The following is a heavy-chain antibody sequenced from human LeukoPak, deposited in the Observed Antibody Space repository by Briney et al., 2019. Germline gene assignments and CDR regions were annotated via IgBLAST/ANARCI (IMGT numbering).Heavy chain of an antibody. J-gene: IGHJ5*02. V-gene: IGHV4-61*02. D-gene: IGHD3-22*01. CDR1: GGSISSGSYY. Sequence: SETLSLTCTVSGGSISSGSYYWSWIRQPAGKGLEWIGRIYTSGSTNYNPSLKSRVTISVDTSKNQFSLKLSSVTAADTAVYYCAGEYYYDSNWFDPWGQGTLVTVSS. CDR3: AGEYYYDSNWFDP. CDR2: IYTSGST.